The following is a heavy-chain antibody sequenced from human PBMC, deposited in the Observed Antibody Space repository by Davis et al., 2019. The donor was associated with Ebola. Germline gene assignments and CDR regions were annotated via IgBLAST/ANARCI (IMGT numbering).Heavy chain of an antibody. J-gene: IGHJ6*02. CDR3: AREGSIAAPYGMDV. D-gene: IGHD6-6*01. CDR1: GGTFSSYA. CDR2: IIPIFGTA. Sequence: AASVKVSCKASGGTFSSYAISWVRQAPGQGLEWMGGIIPIFGTANYAQKFQGRVTITADKSTSTAYMELSSLRSEDTAVYYCAREGSIAAPYGMDVWGQGTTVTVSS. V-gene: IGHV1-69*06.